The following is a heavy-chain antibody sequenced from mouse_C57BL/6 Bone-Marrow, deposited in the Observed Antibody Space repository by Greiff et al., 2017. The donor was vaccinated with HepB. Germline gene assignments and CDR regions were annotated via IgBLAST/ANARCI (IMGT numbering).Heavy chain of an antibody. CDR1: GYTFTTYP. CDR2: FHPYNDDT. CDR3: ARAGSSFWYFDV. V-gene: IGHV1-47*01. D-gene: IGHD1-1*01. Sequence: VQVVESGAELVKPGASVKMSCKASGYTFTTYPIEWMKQNHGKSLEWIGNFHPYNDDTKYNEKFKGKATLTVEKSSSTVYLELSRLTSDDSAVYYCARAGSSFWYFDVWGTGTTVTVSS. J-gene: IGHJ1*03.